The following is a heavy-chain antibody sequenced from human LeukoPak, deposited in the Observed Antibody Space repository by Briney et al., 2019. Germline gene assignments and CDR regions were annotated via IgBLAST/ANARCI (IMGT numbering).Heavy chain of an antibody. J-gene: IGHJ3*02. CDR1: GGSISSSSYY. V-gene: IGHV4-39*01. CDR3: ARGSYDSSGYYFPPGAFDI. CDR2: IYYSGST. Sequence: SETLSLTCTVPGGSISSSSYYWGWIRQPPGKGLEWIGSIYYSGSTYYNPSLKSRVTISVDTSKNQFSLKLSSVTAADTAVYYCARGSYDSSGYYFPPGAFDIWGQGTMVTVSS. D-gene: IGHD3-22*01.